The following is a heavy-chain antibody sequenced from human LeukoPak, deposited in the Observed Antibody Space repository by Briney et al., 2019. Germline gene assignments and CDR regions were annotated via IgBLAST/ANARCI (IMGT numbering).Heavy chain of an antibody. CDR2: INHSGST. CDR3: ATATGVAAAGNWFDP. V-gene: IGHV4-34*01. CDR1: GGSFSGYY. D-gene: IGHD6-13*01. Sequence: SETLSLTCAVYGGSFSGYYWNWIRQPPGKGLEWIGEINHSGSTNYNPSLKSRVTISVDTSKNQFSLKLSSVSAADTAVYYCATATGVAAAGNWFDPWGQGTLVTVSS. J-gene: IGHJ5*02.